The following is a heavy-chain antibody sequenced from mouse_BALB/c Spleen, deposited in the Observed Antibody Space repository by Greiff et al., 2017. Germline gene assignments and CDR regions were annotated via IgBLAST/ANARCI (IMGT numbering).Heavy chain of an antibody. D-gene: IGHD2-1*01. CDR3: ARKGYGNYVYAMDY. Sequence: VQLQQSGPGLVQPSQSLSITCTVSGFSLTSYGVHWVRQSPGKGLEWLGVIWSGGSTDYNAAFISRLSISKDNSKSQVFFKMNSLQANDTAIYYCARKGYGNYVYAMDYWGQGTSVTVSS. V-gene: IGHV2-2*02. CDR1: GFSLTSYG. J-gene: IGHJ4*01. CDR2: IWSGGST.